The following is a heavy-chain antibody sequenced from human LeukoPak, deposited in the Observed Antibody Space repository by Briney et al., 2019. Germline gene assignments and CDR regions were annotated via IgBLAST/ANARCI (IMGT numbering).Heavy chain of an antibody. V-gene: IGHV4-59*08. Sequence: SETPSLTCTVSGDSISSYYWSWIRQPPGKGLEWIGYIYYSGGTDYNPSLKSRVTVSVDTSKNQFSLKLMSVTAADTAVYYCARHVTISGPYDASDIWGQGTVVTVSP. CDR2: IYYSGGT. J-gene: IGHJ3*02. CDR3: ARHVTISGPYDASDI. D-gene: IGHD5-24*01. CDR1: GDSISSYY.